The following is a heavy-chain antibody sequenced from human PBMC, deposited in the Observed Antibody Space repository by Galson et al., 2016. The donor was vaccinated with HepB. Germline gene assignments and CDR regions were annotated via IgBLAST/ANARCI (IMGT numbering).Heavy chain of an antibody. CDR3: SGHGGGPA. CDR2: IVRGGNI. J-gene: IGHJ4*02. V-gene: IGHV3-23*01. D-gene: IGHD2-15*01. CDR1: GFTLVGNG. Sequence: SLRLSCAVSGFTLVGNGFSWVRQAPGKGLEWVSDIVRGGNIFYADSVKGRFTISKDISKNTLYLQMNSLRVEDTAIYYCSGHGGGPAWGQGTLVTVSS.